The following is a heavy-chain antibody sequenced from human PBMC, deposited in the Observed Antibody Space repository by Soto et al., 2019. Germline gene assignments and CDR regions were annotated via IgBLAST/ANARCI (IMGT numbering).Heavy chain of an antibody. CDR1: GFIFSSSA. Sequence: EVQLLESGGGLVQPGGSLRLSCAASGFIFSSSAVSWVRQAPGKGLEWVSAISGSGAGTYYADSVKGRFTISRDNSKSTLYLQMNRLRAEDTAVYYCAKGTSTNPPYSHYYMDVWGTGTTVTVSS. D-gene: IGHD1-7*01. V-gene: IGHV3-23*01. J-gene: IGHJ6*03. CDR2: ISGSGAGT. CDR3: AKGTSTNPPYSHYYMDV.